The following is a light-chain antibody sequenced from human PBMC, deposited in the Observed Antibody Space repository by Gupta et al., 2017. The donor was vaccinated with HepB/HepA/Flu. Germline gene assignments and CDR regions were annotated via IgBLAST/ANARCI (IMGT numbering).Light chain of an antibody. CDR1: TRAVTSGYY. Sequence: QTVVTQEPSLTVSPGGTVTLPCAFSTRAVTSGYYPNWFQPKPGPAPRSLVHSTDNKYSLTPDRFSGSLLGGKAALTLSGVQPEDEAEYYCLLYYRGAVVFGGGTRLTVL. V-gene: IGLV7-43*01. CDR2: STD. J-gene: IGLJ3*02. CDR3: LLYYRGAVV.